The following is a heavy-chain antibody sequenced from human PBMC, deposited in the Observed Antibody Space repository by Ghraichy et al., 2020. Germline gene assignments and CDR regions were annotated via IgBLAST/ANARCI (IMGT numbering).Heavy chain of an antibody. D-gene: IGHD6-19*01. CDR1: GFTFSSYS. CDR3: ARDSSGWYDVSFDAFDI. J-gene: IGHJ3*02. CDR2: ISSSSSYI. Sequence: GGSLRLSCAASGFTFSSYSMNWVRQAPGKGLEWVSSISSSSSYIYYADSVKGRFTISRDNAKNSLYLQMNSLRAEDTAVYYCARDSSGWYDVSFDAFDIWGQGTMVTVSS. V-gene: IGHV3-21*01.